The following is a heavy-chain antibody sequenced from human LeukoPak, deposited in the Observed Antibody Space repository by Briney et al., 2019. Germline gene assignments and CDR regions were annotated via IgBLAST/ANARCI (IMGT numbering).Heavy chain of an antibody. V-gene: IGHV4-30-4*01. J-gene: IGHJ5*02. CDR3: ARPYYYDSRIDP. Sequence: PSQTLSLTCTVSGGSINSGDYYWSWIRQPPGKGLEWIGYTYYSGSTYYNPSLKSRATISADTSKIQFSLKLTSVTAADTAVHYCARPYYYDSRIDPWGQGTLVTVSS. CDR1: GGSINSGDYY. CDR2: TYYSGST. D-gene: IGHD3-22*01.